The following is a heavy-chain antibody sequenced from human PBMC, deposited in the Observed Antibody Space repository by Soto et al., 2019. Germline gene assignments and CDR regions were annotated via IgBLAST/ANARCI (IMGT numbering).Heavy chain of an antibody. J-gene: IGHJ3*02. CDR2: IYWDDDK. D-gene: IGHD2-15*01. Sequence: QITLKESGPTLVKPTQTLTLTCTFSGFSLSTSGVGVGWIRQPPGKALEWLVLIYWDDDKRYSPSLKSRLTITKATPKNQLVLKMTSMDPVDTATYHCARPPRDGYSRDAFDIWGQGTMVTVSS. CDR3: ARPPRDGYSRDAFDI. V-gene: IGHV2-5*02. CDR1: GFSLSTSGVG.